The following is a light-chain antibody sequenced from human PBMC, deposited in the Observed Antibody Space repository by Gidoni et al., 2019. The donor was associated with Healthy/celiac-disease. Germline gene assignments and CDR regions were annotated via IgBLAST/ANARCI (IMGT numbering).Light chain of an antibody. CDR1: QSVSSSY. Sequence: VLTQSPGPLSLSPGERATLSCRASQSVSSSYLAWYQQKPGQAPRLLIYGASSRATGIPDRFSGSGSGTDFTLTISRLEPEDFAVYYCQQYGSSPYTFGQGTKLEIK. CDR2: GAS. CDR3: QQYGSSPYT. V-gene: IGKV3-20*01. J-gene: IGKJ2*01.